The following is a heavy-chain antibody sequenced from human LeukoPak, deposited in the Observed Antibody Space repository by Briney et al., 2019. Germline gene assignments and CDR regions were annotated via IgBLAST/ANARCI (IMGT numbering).Heavy chain of an antibody. J-gene: IGHJ6*03. Sequence: SETLSLTCAVYGGSFSSYYWGWIRQPPGKGLEWIGSIYYSGSTYYNPSLKSRVTISVDTSKNQFSLKLSSVTAADTAVYYCARDGLRGYSYGYSYYYYYYYMDVWGKGTTVTVSS. CDR3: ARDGLRGYSYGYSYYYYYYYMDV. CDR1: GGSFSSYY. V-gene: IGHV4-39*07. D-gene: IGHD5-18*01. CDR2: IYYSGST.